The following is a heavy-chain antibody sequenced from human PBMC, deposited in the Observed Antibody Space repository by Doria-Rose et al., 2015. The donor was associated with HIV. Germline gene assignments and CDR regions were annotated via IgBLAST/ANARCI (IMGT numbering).Heavy chain of an antibody. CDR2: TYYTGTS. J-gene: IGHJ4*02. D-gene: IGHD3-3*01. CDR1: GASVSSRGYY. V-gene: IGHV4-31*03. Sequence: QVQLVQSGPGLVKPSETLSLTCSVSGASVSSRGYYWNWIRQVPGKGLESLGYTYYTGTSDYSPSLKSRLNMAVDTSKNQFSLKLSFVTVADTAVYYCARMGSYRELDYWGQGALVSV. CDR3: ARMGSYRELDY.